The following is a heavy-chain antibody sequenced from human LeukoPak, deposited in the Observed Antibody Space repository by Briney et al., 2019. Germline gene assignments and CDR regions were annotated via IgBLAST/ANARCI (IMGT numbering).Heavy chain of an antibody. CDR2: IKGDGSST. Sequence: GRSLRLSCAASGFTFSSYAMHWVRHTPGKGLVWVSRIKGDGSSTSYADSVKGRFTISRDNAKNTLYLQMNSLRAEDTAVYYCARDGYSFGHDFDYWGQGTLVTVSS. CDR3: ARDGYSFGHDFDY. J-gene: IGHJ4*02. CDR1: GFTFSSYA. D-gene: IGHD5-18*01. V-gene: IGHV3-74*01.